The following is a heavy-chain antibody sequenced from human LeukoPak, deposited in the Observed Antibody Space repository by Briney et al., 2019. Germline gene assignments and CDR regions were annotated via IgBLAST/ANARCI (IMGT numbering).Heavy chain of an antibody. CDR3: ARAGPSDYDILTGYLPPGYFDY. Sequence: SETLSLTCTVSGGSISSYYWSWIRQPPGKGLEWIGYIYYSGSTNHNPSLKSRVTISVDTSKNQFSLKLSSVTAADTAVYYCARAGPSDYDILTGYLPPGYFDYWGQGTLVTVSS. V-gene: IGHV4-59*01. J-gene: IGHJ4*02. CDR1: GGSISSYY. D-gene: IGHD3-9*01. CDR2: IYYSGST.